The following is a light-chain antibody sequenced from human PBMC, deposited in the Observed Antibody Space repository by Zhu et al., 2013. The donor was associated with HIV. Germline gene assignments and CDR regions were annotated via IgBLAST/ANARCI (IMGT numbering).Light chain of an antibody. CDR2: AAS. Sequence: DIQMTQSPSSLSASVGDRVTITCRASQSISSYLNWYQQKPGKAPNLLIYAASTLQSGVPSSFSGSGSGTDFTLTISSLQPEDFATYYCQQSYSTPRTFGPGTKVDIK. V-gene: IGKV1-39*01. J-gene: IGKJ3*01. CDR1: QSISSY. CDR3: QQSYSTPRT.